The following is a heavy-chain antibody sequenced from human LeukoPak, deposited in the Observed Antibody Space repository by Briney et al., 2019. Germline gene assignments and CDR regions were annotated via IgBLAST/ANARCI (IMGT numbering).Heavy chain of an antibody. V-gene: IGHV4-61*08. CDR3: AGDVMSTALDAFDV. CDR2: IYYSGSP. J-gene: IGHJ3*01. CDR1: GGSISSGDYY. D-gene: IGHD1-1*01. Sequence: SETLSLTCTVSGGSISSGDYYWSWIRQPPGKGLEWIGYIYYSGSPTYNPSLKSRVTISVDTSKNQFSLQLSSVTAADTAVYYCAGDVMSTALDAFDVWGQGTVVTVSS.